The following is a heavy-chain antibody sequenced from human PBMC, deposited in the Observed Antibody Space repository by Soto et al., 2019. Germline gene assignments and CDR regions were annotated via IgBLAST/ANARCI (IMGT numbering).Heavy chain of an antibody. Sequence: PGGPLRLSCAGSGFTFSRYGIHWVRQAPDKGLEWVALISYDGGNEKYTEAVKDRFTISRDDSHNVAYLQMSSLRTEDTAMYYCAKDRYSGTYPTDFDYWGQGSLVTVSS. CDR3: AKDRYSGTYPTDFDY. CDR1: GFTFSRYG. V-gene: IGHV3-30*18. J-gene: IGHJ4*02. D-gene: IGHD1-26*01. CDR2: ISYDGGNE.